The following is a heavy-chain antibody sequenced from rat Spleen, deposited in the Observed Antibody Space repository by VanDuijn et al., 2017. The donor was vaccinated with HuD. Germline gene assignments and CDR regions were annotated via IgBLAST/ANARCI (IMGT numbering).Heavy chain of an antibody. D-gene: IGHD1-12*01. CDR3: ARHGLNYYERVMDA. CDR1: GFTFSNYY. Sequence: EVRLVESGGGLVQPGRSLKLSCAASGFTFSNYYMAWVRQAPKKGLEWVASISYEGSSTYYRDSVKGRFTVSRDNAKSTLYLQMDSLRSEDTATYYCARHGLNYYERVMDAWGQGASVTVSS. CDR2: ISYEGSST. V-gene: IGHV5-22*01. J-gene: IGHJ4*01.